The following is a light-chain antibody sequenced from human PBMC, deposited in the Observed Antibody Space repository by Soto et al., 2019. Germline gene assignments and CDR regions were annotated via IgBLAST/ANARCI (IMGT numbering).Light chain of an antibody. V-gene: IGLV2-23*02. CDR1: SSDVGTYNL. J-gene: IGLJ1*01. Sequence: QSALTQPASVSGSPGQSITISCTGSSSDVGTYNLVSWYQQHPGKAPTLIIYEVTERPSGVSPRFAGSKSGNTASLTISGLQSDDEADCYCCSYAGSSTDVFGAGTKVTVL. CDR3: CSYAGSSTDV. CDR2: EVT.